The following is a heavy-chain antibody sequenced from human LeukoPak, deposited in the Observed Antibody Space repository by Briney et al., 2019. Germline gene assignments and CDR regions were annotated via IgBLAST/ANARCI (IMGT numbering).Heavy chain of an antibody. D-gene: IGHD6-19*01. CDR1: GDSVSSNSAA. J-gene: IGHJ4*02. V-gene: IGHV6-1*01. CDR3: ARVGEQWLVFFDY. CDR2: TYYRSKWYN. Sequence: SQTLSLTCAISGDSVSSNSAAWNCIRQSPSRGLEWLGRTYYRSKWYNDYAVSVKSRITINPDTSKNQFSLQLNSVSPEDTAVYYCARVGEQWLVFFDYWGQGTLVTVSS.